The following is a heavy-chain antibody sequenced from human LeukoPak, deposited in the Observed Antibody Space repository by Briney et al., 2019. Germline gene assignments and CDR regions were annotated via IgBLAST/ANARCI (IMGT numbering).Heavy chain of an antibody. CDR2: IYHSGNT. Sequence: SETLSLTCTVSGGSINSSSYYWGWIRQPPGEALEWIGSIYHSGNTYYNPSLKSRVTISVDTSKSQFSLKLSSVTAADTAVYYCARSSMFRGVTVDYWGQGTLVTVSS. CDR3: ARSSMFRGVTVDY. D-gene: IGHD3-10*01. CDR1: GGSINSSSYY. J-gene: IGHJ4*02. V-gene: IGHV4-39*01.